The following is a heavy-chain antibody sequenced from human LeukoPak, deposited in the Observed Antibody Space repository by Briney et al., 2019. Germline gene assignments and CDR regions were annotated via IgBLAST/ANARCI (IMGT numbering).Heavy chain of an antibody. J-gene: IGHJ4*02. V-gene: IGHV4-59*01. CDR3: TGSGGRTFDY. Sequence: PSETLSLTCTVSGGSISSYYWSWIRQPPGKGLEWIGYIYYSGSTNYNPSLKSRVTISVDTSKNQFSLKLSSVTAADTAVYYCTGSGGRTFDYWGQGTLVTVSS. D-gene: IGHD2-15*01. CDR2: IYYSGST. CDR1: GGSISSYY.